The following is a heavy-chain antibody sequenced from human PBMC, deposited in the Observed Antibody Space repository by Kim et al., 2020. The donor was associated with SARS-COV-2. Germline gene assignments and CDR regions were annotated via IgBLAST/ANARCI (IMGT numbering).Heavy chain of an antibody. D-gene: IGHD3-10*01. V-gene: IGHV3-30*18. CDR1: GFTFSSYG. J-gene: IGHJ5*02. Sequence: GGSLRLSCAASGFTFSSYGMHWVRQAPGKGLEWVAVISYDGSNKYYADSVKGRFTISRDNSKNTLYLQMNSLRAEDTAVYYCAKDWGFGESLPRWFDPWGQGTLVTVSS. CDR2: ISYDGSNK. CDR3: AKDWGFGESLPRWFDP.